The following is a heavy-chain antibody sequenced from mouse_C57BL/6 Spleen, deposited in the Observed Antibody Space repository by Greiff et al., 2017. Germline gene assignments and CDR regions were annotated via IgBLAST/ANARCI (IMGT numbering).Heavy chain of an antibody. V-gene: IGHV1-52*01. D-gene: IGHD2-2*01. CDR3: ARGYDAHYFDY. CDR1: GYTFTSYW. CDR2: IDPSDSET. Sequence: QVQLQQPGAELVRPGSSVKLSCKASGYTFTSYWMHWVKQRPIQGLEWIGNIDPSDSETHYNQKFKDKATLTVDKSSSTAYMQLSSLTSEDSAVYYCARGYDAHYFDYWGQGTTLTVSS. J-gene: IGHJ2*01.